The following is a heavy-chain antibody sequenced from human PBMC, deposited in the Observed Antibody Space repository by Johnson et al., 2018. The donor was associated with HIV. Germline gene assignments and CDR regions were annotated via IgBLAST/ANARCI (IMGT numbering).Heavy chain of an antibody. J-gene: IGHJ3*02. CDR3: AFTRGGAFDI. CDR2: IYGSNST. D-gene: IGHD2-2*01. V-gene: IGHV3-66*01. Sequence: EQLVVSGGGLVRPGGSLRLSCAASGFIATSNYMTWVRQAPGKGLEWVSVIYGSNSTYYADSVKGRFTISRDNAKHSLYLQMNSLRAEDTAVYYCAFTRGGAFDIWGQGTMVTVSS. CDR1: GFIATSNY.